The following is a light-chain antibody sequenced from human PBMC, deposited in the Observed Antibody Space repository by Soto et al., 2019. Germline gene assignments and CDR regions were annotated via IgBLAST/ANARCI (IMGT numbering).Light chain of an antibody. J-gene: IGKJ4*02. CDR1: QSLLHSSGYSC. CDR2: LGS. V-gene: IGKV2-28*01. Sequence: DIVMTQSPLSLPVTPGEPASISCRSSQSLLHSSGYSCLDWYLQKPGQSPQLLIHLGSNRAPGVPERFSVSGSGTDFTLKISRVEAEDVVGYFWRQALQTPLTFGGGTNVELK. CDR3: RQALQTPLT.